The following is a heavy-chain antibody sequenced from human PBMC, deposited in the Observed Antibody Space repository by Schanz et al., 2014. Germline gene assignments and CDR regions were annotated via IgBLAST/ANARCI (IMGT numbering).Heavy chain of an antibody. J-gene: IGHJ6*02. Sequence: LESGGTLVQPGGSLRLSCAGSELTLSTHAMTWVRQAPGKGLEWVSTVTTGGGAFYADTVKGRFTVSRDNSKNMLSLPITGFRAEDTATSYCATIWKGAQKVVRPDWSDGMDVWGQGTTVTVSS. D-gene: IGHD3-3*01. CDR1: ELTLSTHA. V-gene: IGHV3-23*01. CDR3: ATIWKGAQKVVRPDWSDGMDV. CDR2: VTTGGGA.